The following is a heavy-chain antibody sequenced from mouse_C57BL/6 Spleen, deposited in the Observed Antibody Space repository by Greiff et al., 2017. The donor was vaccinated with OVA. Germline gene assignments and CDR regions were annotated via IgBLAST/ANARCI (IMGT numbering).Heavy chain of an antibody. Sequence: QVQLQQPGAELVKPGASVKLSCKASGYTFTSYWMHWVKQRPGQGLEWIGMIHPNSGSTNYNEKFKSKATLTVDKSSSTAYMQLSSLTSEDSAVYYCARSTYGNWYFDVWGIGTTVTVSS. J-gene: IGHJ1*03. CDR1: GYTFTSYW. V-gene: IGHV1-64*01. CDR3: ARSTYGNWYFDV. D-gene: IGHD2-1*01. CDR2: IHPNSGST.